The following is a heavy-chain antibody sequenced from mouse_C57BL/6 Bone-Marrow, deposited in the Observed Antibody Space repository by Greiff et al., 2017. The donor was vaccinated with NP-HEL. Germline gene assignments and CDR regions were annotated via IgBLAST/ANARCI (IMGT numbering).Heavy chain of an antibody. Sequence: QVQLQQPGAELVRPGSSVKLSCKASGYTFTSYWMHWVKQRPIQGLEWIGNIDPSDSETHYNQKFKDKATLTVDKSSSTAYMQLSSLTSEDSAVYYCARSYDGYYNLLAYWGQGTLVTVSA. J-gene: IGHJ3*01. V-gene: IGHV1-52*01. CDR2: IDPSDSET. D-gene: IGHD2-3*01. CDR1: GYTFTSYW. CDR3: ARSYDGYYNLLAY.